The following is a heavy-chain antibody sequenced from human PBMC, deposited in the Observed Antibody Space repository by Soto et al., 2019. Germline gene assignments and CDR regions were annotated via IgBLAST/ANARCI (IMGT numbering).Heavy chain of an antibody. CDR2: IIPFYGTA. J-gene: IGHJ5*01. V-gene: IGHV1-69*06. CDR3: ARDLGGCSAGSGRYNWLDS. Sequence: QVQLVQSGAEVKKPGSSVKVSCKASGDTFTKYAISWVRQAPGQGLEWMGGIIPFYGTAHYAEKFQDRVTIIADTSTSTAEMEQSSLRPEDTAVYYCARDLGGCSAGSGRYNWLDSWCQGTLVTVSS. D-gene: IGHD2-15*01. CDR1: GDTFTKYA.